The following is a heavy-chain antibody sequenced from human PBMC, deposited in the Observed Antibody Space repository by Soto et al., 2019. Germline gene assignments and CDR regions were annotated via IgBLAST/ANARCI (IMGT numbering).Heavy chain of an antibody. Sequence: PSETLSLTCTVSGGSIDSSSHYWGWIRQSPGKGLEWIGSIYYRGATYYNPSLKSRVTISVDTPNTQFSLRLRSDDTAVYYCARDSFTIFGVLAEEHYYYYYGMDVWGQGTTVTVSS. CDR1: GGSIDSSSHY. CDR3: ARDSFTIFGVLAEEHYYYYYGMDV. D-gene: IGHD3-3*01. V-gene: IGHV4-39*02. J-gene: IGHJ6*02. CDR2: IYYRGAT.